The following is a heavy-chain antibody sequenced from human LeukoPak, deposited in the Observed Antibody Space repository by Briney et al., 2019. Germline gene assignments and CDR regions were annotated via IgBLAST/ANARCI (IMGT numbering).Heavy chain of an antibody. CDR2: FDPEDGET. Sequence: ASVNVSCKVSVYTLTELFMHWVRQAPGNGREWMGGFDPEDGETIYAQKFQGRVTMTEDTSTDAAYIELSSLRSEDTAVYYCATLIPTVTVFDYWGQRTLVTVSS. J-gene: IGHJ4*02. CDR3: ATLIPTVTVFDY. CDR1: VYTLTELF. V-gene: IGHV1-24*01. D-gene: IGHD4-17*01.